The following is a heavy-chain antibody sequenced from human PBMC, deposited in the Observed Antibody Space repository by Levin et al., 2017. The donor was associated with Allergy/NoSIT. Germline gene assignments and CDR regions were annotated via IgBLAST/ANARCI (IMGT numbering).Heavy chain of an antibody. V-gene: IGHV4-30-4*01. Sequence: SCTVSGGSISSGDYYWSWIRQPPGKGLEWIGYIYYSGSTYYNPSLKSRVTISVDTSKNQFSLKLSSVTAADTAVYYCAGSYYYDSSGYHYWGQGTLVTVSS. CDR1: GGSISSGDYY. CDR2: IYYSGST. J-gene: IGHJ4*02. CDR3: AGSYYYDSSGYHY. D-gene: IGHD3-22*01.